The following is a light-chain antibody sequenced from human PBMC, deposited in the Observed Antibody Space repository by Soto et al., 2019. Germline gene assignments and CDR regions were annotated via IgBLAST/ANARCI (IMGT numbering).Light chain of an antibody. Sequence: VMRQSPATPSVSPGEGATPSCRASQGIGDTLAWYQHKPGQTPRLLIYDTSTRATGVPTRFSGSRSGAEFTLTINSLQSEDFAVYYCQPYNNWPLTFGGGTKVDIK. J-gene: IGKJ4*01. CDR2: DTS. CDR3: QPYNNWPLT. V-gene: IGKV3-15*01. CDR1: QGIGDT.